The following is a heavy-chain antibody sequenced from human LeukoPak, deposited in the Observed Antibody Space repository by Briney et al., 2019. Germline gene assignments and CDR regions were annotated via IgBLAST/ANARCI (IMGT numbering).Heavy chain of an antibody. V-gene: IGHV3-53*04. CDR3: ARVDTVMAYYFDL. Sequence: QPGGSLRLSCAASGFTVSTNCMTWVRQAPGKGLEWVSTIYSGGTTYYADSVMGRFTISGHNSRNTLYLQMNSLRAEDTAVYYCARVDTVMAYYFDLWGQGTLVTVSS. J-gene: IGHJ4*02. D-gene: IGHD5-18*01. CDR1: GFTVSTNC. CDR2: IYSGGTT.